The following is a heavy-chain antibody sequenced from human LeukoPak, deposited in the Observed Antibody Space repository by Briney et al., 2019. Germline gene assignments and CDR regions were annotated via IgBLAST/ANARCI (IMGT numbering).Heavy chain of an antibody. V-gene: IGHV4-39*01. CDR1: GGSISSSSYY. CDR2: IYYSGST. J-gene: IGHJ5*02. D-gene: IGHD3-22*01. Sequence: PSETLALTCTVSGGSISSSSYYWGWIRQPPGKGLEWIGSIYYSGSTYYHPSLKRRVPISVDTSKNHFSRKLSSGTAADTAVYYCARRGYYDSSGYNWFNPWGQGTLVTVSS. CDR3: ARRGYYDSSGYNWFNP.